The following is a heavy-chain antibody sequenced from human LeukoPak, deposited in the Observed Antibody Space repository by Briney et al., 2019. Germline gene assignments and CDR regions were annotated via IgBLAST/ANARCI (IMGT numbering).Heavy chain of an antibody. D-gene: IGHD2/OR15-2a*01. J-gene: IGHJ4*02. CDR3: ARGLIRSFDY. V-gene: IGHV5-10-1*01. CDR1: GYXFTKNW. CDR2: IDPSDSYT. Sequence: PGESLGISCKGSGYXFTKNWISWVRQMPGKGLEWVGTIDPSDSYTNYSPSFQGHVTISADKSISTAYLQWSSLKASDTAMYYCARGLIRSFDYWGQGTLVTVSS.